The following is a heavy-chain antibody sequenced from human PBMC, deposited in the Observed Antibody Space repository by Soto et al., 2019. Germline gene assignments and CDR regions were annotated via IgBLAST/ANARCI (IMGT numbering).Heavy chain of an antibody. CDR1: GGSFSSYY. V-gene: IGHV4-59*01. CDR2: IYYSGST. CDR3: ARALGYSSSRYPMSWFDP. D-gene: IGHD6-13*01. Sequence: KTSETLSLTCTVSGGSFSSYYWSWIRQPPGKGLEWIGYIYYSGSTNYNPSLKSRVTMSVDTSKNQFSLKLSSVTAADTAVYYCARALGYSSSRYPMSWFDPWGQGTLVTVSS. J-gene: IGHJ5*01.